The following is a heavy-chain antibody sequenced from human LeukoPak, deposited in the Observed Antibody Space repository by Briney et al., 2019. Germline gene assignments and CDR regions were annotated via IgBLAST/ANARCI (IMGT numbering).Heavy chain of an antibody. V-gene: IGHV3-74*01. CDR2: INGDGSTT. Sequence: PGGSLRLSCAASGFTFSSYWMHWVRQAPGKGLAWVSHINGDGSTTSYADSVKGRFTISRDNAKNTVYLQMNSLRAEDTAVYYCAEGGSSSPRSTFDYWGQGTLLTVSS. J-gene: IGHJ4*02. D-gene: IGHD6-13*01. CDR1: GFTFSSYW. CDR3: AEGGSSSPRSTFDY.